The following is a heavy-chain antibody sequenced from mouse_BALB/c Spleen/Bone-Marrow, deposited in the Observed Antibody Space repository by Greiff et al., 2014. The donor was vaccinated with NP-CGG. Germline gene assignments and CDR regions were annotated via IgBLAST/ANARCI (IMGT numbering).Heavy chain of an antibody. CDR1: GYALTNYL. CDR3: ARSRGNLYAMDY. Sequence: VQLQQSGAELVRPGTSVKVSLKAFGYALTNYLIEWVKQRPGQGLEWIGVINPGSGGTNYNEKFKGKATLTADKSSSTAYMQLSSLTSDDSAVYFCARSRGNLYAMDYWGQGTSVTVSS. D-gene: IGHD2-1*01. V-gene: IGHV1-54*01. J-gene: IGHJ4*01. CDR2: INPGSGGT.